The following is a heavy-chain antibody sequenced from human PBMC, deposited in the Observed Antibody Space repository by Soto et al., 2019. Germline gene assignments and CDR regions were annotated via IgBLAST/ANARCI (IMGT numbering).Heavy chain of an antibody. D-gene: IGHD2-15*01. CDR1: RAFINSGGFY. V-gene: IGHV4-31*03. CDR2: IIHSGST. J-gene: IGHJ5*02. CDR3: VRGGIAGHWFDP. Sequence: QVQLQESGPGLVKPSQTLSLTCSVSRAFINSGGFYYSWIRQPPGKGLEWLGYIIHSGSTLYNPSLRGRLTLSADTSRNQLSLHLTSVTAADTAVYYCVRGGIAGHWFDPWGQGILVTVSS.